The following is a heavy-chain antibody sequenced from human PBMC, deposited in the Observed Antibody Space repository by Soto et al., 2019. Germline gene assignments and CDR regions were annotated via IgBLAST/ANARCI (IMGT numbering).Heavy chain of an antibody. Sequence: QITLKESGPTLVKPTQTLTLTCTFSAFSLSTGGVGVGWIRQPPGKALEWLALIYWDDDKRYSPSLRSRLTIXXDTSKNQVVLTMTNMDPVDTATYYCIQSRCGGDCLQSYASYYYYGMDVWGQGTTVTVSS. V-gene: IGHV2-5*02. D-gene: IGHD2-21*02. J-gene: IGHJ6*02. CDR3: IQSRCGGDCLQSYASYYYYGMDV. CDR2: IYWDDDK. CDR1: AFSLSTGGVG.